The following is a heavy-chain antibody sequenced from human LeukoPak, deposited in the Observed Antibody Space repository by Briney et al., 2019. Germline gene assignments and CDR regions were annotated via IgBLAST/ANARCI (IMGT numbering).Heavy chain of an antibody. V-gene: IGHV4-61*02. CDR1: GGSISTGSYY. Sequence: SQTLSLTCTVSGGSISTGSYYWSWLPPPAGKGLEGLGRIYTSGSTNYNPSLKSRVTISVDTSKNQFSLKLSSVTAADTAVYYCARDRNYDFWSGYTNWFDPWGQGTLVTVSS. CDR3: ARDRNYDFWSGYTNWFDP. CDR2: IYTSGST. D-gene: IGHD3-3*01. J-gene: IGHJ5*02.